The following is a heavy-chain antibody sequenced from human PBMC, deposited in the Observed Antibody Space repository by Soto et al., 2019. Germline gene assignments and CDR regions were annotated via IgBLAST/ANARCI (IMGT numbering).Heavy chain of an antibody. CDR2: VIPMFPKA. D-gene: IGHD3-22*01. CDR3: ARCHSDSSGPGYLDS. Sequence: QVRLVQSEAEVKKAGSSVKVSCKASGGTFISDAVTWVRQAPGQGLEWMGGVIPMFPKANYAQKFQCRATITAYKSTSTVYMELHSLKSEDTALYYCARCHSDSSGPGYLDSWGQGTLVTVTS. J-gene: IGHJ4*02. V-gene: IGHV1-69*06. CDR1: GGTFISDA.